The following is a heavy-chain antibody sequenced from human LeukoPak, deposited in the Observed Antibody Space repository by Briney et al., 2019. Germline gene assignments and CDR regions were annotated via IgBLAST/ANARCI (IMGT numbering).Heavy chain of an antibody. CDR3: ARGRGIAAAGRYFDY. V-gene: IGHV4-61*02. D-gene: IGHD6-13*01. Sequence: PSETLSLTCTVSGGSISSSSYYWSWIRQPAGKGLEWIGRIYTSGSTNYNPSLKSRVTMSVDTSKNQFSLKLSSVTAADTAVYYCARGRGIAAAGRYFDYWGQGTLVTVSS. J-gene: IGHJ4*02. CDR2: IYTSGST. CDR1: GGSISSSSYY.